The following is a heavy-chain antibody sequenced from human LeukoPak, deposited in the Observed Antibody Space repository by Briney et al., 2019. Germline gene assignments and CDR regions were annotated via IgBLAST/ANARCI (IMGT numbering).Heavy chain of an antibody. Sequence: GASVKVSCKASGGTFSSYAISWVRQAPGQGLEWMGGIIPIFGTANYAQKFQGRVTITTDESTSTAYMELSSLRSEDTAVYYCARPRSPYGLHFDYWGQGTLVTVSS. J-gene: IGHJ4*02. CDR2: IIPIFGTA. D-gene: IGHD4-17*01. V-gene: IGHV1-69*05. CDR1: GGTFSSYA. CDR3: ARPRSPYGLHFDY.